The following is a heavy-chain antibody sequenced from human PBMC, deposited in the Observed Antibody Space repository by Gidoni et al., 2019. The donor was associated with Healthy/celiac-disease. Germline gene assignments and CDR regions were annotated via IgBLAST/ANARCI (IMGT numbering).Heavy chain of an antibody. V-gene: IGHV3-23*01. CDR3: AKTSSYIAAAGTAAGWGNYFDY. Sequence: EVQLLESGGGLVQPGGSVRLSCAASGFTFSSYAMSWVRQAPGKGLEWVSAISGSGGSTYYADSVKGRFTISRDNSKNTLYLQMNSLRAEDTAVYYCAKTSSYIAAAGTAAGWGNYFDYWGQGTLVTVSS. CDR2: ISGSGGST. CDR1: GFTFSSYA. D-gene: IGHD6-13*01. J-gene: IGHJ4*02.